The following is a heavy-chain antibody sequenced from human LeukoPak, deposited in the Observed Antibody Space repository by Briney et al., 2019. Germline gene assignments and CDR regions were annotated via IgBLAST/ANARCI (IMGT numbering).Heavy chain of an antibody. Sequence: SETLSLTCSVSGGSLKNYYWSWIRQPPGKGLEWFGHIYSTGITNYNPSLRSRLAISVDTSKNQFSLKLSSVTAADTALYFCARLSVDMNTLDWYFDLWGRGTLVTVSS. V-gene: IGHV4-4*08. CDR3: ARLSVDMNTLDWYFDL. J-gene: IGHJ2*01. CDR2: IYSTGIT. D-gene: IGHD5-24*01. CDR1: GGSLKNYY.